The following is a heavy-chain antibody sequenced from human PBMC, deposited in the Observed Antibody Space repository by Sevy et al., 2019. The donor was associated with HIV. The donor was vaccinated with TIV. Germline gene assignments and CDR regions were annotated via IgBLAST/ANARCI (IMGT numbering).Heavy chain of an antibody. CDR2: ISWDGGST. Sequence: GGSLRLSCAASGFTFDDYAMHWVRQAPGKGLEWVSLISWDGGSTYYADSVKGRFTISRDNSKNSLYLQMNSLRAEDTALYYCAKDIGYSSSWYYFDYWAREPWSPSPQ. V-gene: IGHV3-43D*04. CDR3: AKDIGYSSSWYYFDY. J-gene: IGHJ4*02. D-gene: IGHD6-13*01. CDR1: GFTFDDYA.